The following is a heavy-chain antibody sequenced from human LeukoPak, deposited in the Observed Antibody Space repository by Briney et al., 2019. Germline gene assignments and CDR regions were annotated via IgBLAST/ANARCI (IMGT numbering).Heavy chain of an antibody. Sequence: PSGTLSLTCTVSGGSISSSSYYWGWIRQPPRKGLEWNGIIYYIGSTYYNPSLKTRVTISVDTSKTQFSLKLSSVTGADTAVYYCARHSIVVVPAAIKEIATWFDPWGQGTLVTVSS. V-gene: IGHV4-39*01. D-gene: IGHD2-2*02. CDR2: IYYIGST. CDR1: GGSISSSSYY. J-gene: IGHJ5*02. CDR3: ARHSIVVVPAAIKEIATWFDP.